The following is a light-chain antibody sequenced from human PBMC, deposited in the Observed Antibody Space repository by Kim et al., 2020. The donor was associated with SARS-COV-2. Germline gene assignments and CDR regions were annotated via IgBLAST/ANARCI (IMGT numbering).Light chain of an antibody. CDR1: QTISTW. CDR3: QQYNTYSRT. V-gene: IGKV1-5*03. CDR2: KAS. J-gene: IGKJ1*01. Sequence: DIQMTQSPSTLSASVGDRVIITCRASQTISTWLAWYQQKPGKAPKVLIHKASSLESGVPSRFSGSGSGTKFTLTISSLQPDDFATYYCQQYNTYSRTFGQGTKVDIK.